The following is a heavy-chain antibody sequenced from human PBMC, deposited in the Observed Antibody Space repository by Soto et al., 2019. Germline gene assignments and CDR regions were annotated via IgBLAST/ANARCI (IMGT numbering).Heavy chain of an antibody. V-gene: IGHV1-8*01. D-gene: IGHD3-10*01. CDR1: GDTFTTYD. CDR3: ARDRASGRSYLLEY. J-gene: IGHJ4*02. Sequence: ASGKVCCKASGDTFTTYDINWVRQATGHGREWMGWINPNSGNIGYAQRFQGRVTMTRDTAIRTAYMEVSSLRSDDTAVYYCARDRASGRSYLLEYWGQGPLFTLSS. CDR2: INPNSGNI.